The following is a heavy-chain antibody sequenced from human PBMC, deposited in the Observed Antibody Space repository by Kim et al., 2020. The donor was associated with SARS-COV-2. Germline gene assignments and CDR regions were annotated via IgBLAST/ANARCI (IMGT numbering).Heavy chain of an antibody. V-gene: IGHV4-39*01. Sequence: SETLSLTCTVSGGSISSSSYYWGWIRQPPGKGLEWIGSFYYSGSTYYSPSLKSRVTISVDTSKNQFSLKLKSVTAADTAVYYCARNYYYDSSAYYSWGQGTLVTVSS. D-gene: IGHD3-22*01. J-gene: IGHJ4*02. CDR3: ARNYYYDSSAYYS. CDR2: FYYSGST. CDR1: GGSISSSSYY.